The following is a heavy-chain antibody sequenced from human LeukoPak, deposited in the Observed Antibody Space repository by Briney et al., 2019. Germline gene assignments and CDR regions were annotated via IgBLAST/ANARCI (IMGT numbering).Heavy chain of an antibody. Sequence: ASVKVSCKASGYTFTGYYMHWVRQAPGQGLEWVGWINPNSGGTNYAQKFQGRVTMTRDTSISTAYMELSRLRSDDTAVYYCARDDPGCGGDCPLFWGQGTLVTVSS. V-gene: IGHV1-2*02. CDR3: ARDDPGCGGDCPLF. CDR2: INPNSGGT. D-gene: IGHD2-21*01. J-gene: IGHJ4*02. CDR1: GYTFTGYY.